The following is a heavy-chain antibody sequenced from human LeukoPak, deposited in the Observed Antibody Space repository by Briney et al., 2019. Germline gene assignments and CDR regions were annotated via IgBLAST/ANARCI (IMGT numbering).Heavy chain of an antibody. CDR2: ISGSGGST. J-gene: IGHJ6*02. V-gene: IGHV3-23*01. Sequence: GGSLRLTCAASGFTFSSYAMSWVRQAPGKGLEWVSAISGSGGSTYYADSVKGRFTISRDNSKNTLYLQMNSLRAEDTAVYYCAKMGYYFGYYGMDVWGQGTTVTVSS. D-gene: IGHD2/OR15-2a*01. CDR3: AKMGYYFGYYGMDV. CDR1: GFTFSSYA.